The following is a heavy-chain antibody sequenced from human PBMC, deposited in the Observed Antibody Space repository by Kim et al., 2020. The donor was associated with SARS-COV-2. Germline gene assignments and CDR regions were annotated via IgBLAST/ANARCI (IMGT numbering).Heavy chain of an antibody. J-gene: IGHJ4*02. Sequence: GGSLRLSCAASGFTFSSYGMHWVRQAPGKGLEWEAVISYDGSNKYYADSVKGRFTISRDNSKNTLYLQMNSLRAEDTAVYYCAKEGGSYYTRVDYWGQGTLVTVSS. CDR3: AKEGGSYYTRVDY. V-gene: IGHV3-30*18. D-gene: IGHD1-26*01. CDR2: ISYDGSNK. CDR1: GFTFSSYG.